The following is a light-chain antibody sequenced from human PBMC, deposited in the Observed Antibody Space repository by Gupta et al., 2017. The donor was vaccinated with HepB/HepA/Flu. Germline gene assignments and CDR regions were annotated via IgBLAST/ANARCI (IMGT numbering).Light chain of an antibody. CDR3: QTWDSSSVV. J-gene: IGLJ2*01. V-gene: IGLV3-1*01. CDR2: RDN. Sequence: SYELPQPPSVSVSPGQTASITCSGDNLGDKYVCWYHQKPGQSPVLVIYRDNKRPSGIPERFSASNSGNTATLTISGTQAMDEADYYCQTWDSSSVVFGGGTELTVL. CDR1: NLGDKY.